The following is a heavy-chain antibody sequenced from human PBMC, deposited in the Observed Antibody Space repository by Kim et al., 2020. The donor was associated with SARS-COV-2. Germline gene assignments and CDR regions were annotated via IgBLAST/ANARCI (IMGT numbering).Heavy chain of an antibody. CDR3: ASLGIFGVVTDPDY. Sequence: GGSLRLSCAASGFTFSSYWMSWVRQAPGKGLEWVANIKQDGSEKYYVDSVKGRFTISRDNAKNSLYLQMNSLRAEDTAVYYCASLGIFGVVTDPDYWGQGTLVTVSS. D-gene: IGHD3-3*01. J-gene: IGHJ4*02. V-gene: IGHV3-7*03. CDR2: IKQDGSEK. CDR1: GFTFSSYW.